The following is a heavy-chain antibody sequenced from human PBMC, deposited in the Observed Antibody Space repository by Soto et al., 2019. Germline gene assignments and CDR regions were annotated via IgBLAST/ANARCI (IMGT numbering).Heavy chain of an antibody. CDR3: ARGANYYDSSGDPPDAFDI. D-gene: IGHD3-22*01. CDR1: GFTFSSYG. J-gene: IGHJ3*02. Sequence: HVQLVESGGGVVQPGRSLRLSCAASGFTFSSYGMHWVRQAPGKGLEWVAVIWYDGSNKYYADSVKGRFTISRDNSKNTLYLQMNSLRAEDTAVYYCARGANYYDSSGDPPDAFDIWGQGTMVTVSS. CDR2: IWYDGSNK. V-gene: IGHV3-33*01.